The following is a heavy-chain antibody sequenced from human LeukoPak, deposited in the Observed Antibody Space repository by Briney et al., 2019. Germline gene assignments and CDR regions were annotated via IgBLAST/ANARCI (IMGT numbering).Heavy chain of an antibody. CDR2: ISAYNGNT. CDR3: ARDCSGGSCYWGI. J-gene: IGHJ3*02. D-gene: IGHD2-15*01. Sequence: EASVKVSCKASGYTFTSYGISWVREAPGQGREWMGWISAYNGNTNYAQKLQGRVTMTTGTSTSTAYMELRSLRSDDTAVYYCARDCSGGSCYWGIWGQGTMVTVSS. V-gene: IGHV1-18*01. CDR1: GYTFTSYG.